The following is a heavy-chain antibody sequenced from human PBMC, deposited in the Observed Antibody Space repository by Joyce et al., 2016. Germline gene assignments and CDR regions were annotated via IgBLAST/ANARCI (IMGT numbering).Heavy chain of an antibody. V-gene: IGHV4-30-4*01. J-gene: IGHJ5*02. D-gene: IGHD3-10*01. Sequence: QVQLQESGPGLVKLSQILSLTRTVSGASISSGDYYWSWLRQHPGKGLEWIGYIYHRCGTFYNPALRSRITMSVDTSKNQFSLNLTSVTAADMAIYYGVSDQYYYGSGSFSGRFDPLGQGTLVTVSS. CDR3: VSDQYYYGSGSFSGRFDP. CDR2: IYHRCGT. CDR1: GASISSGDYY.